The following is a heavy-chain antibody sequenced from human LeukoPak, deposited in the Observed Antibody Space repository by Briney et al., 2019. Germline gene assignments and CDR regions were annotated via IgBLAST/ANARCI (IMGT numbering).Heavy chain of an antibody. J-gene: IGHJ4*02. Sequence: GGSLRLSCAASGFTLSTYNMNWVRQAPGKGLEWVSFISSGSEIIYYADSVKGRFTVSRDNAKNTLYLQMNSLRAEDTAVYYCARGYSYGYPYFDYWGQGTLVTVSS. CDR1: GFTLSTYN. CDR3: ARGYSYGYPYFDY. D-gene: IGHD5-18*01. V-gene: IGHV3-48*01. CDR2: ISSGSEII.